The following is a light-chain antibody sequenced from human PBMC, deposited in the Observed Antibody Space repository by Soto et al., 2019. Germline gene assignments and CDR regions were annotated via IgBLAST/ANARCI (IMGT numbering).Light chain of an antibody. J-gene: IGKJ5*01. CDR1: QRIGDT. V-gene: IGKV3-15*01. CDR2: GIS. CDR3: QQYSGPPNT. Sequence: EVLMTQSPATLSVSPGGGATLSCRASQRIGDTLAWYQQHPGQPPRLLIYGISTRATAIPVRFSGSGSGTEFSLTITSLQSEDSAVYFCQQYSGPPNTFGQGTRLEI.